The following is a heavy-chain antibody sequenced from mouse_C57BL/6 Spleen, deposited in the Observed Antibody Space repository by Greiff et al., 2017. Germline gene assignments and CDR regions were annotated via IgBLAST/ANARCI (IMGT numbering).Heavy chain of an antibody. D-gene: IGHD1-1*02. CDR1: GYTFTSYW. CDR3: ARNMEHYFDY. J-gene: IGHJ2*01. CDR2: LDPNSGGP. Sequence: QVQLQQPGAELVKPGASVKLSCKASGYTFTSYWMHWVKQRPGRGLEWIGRLDPNSGGPKCNEKFKSKATLTVDKPSSTAYMQLSSLTSEDSAVYYCARNMEHYFDYWGQGTTLTVSS. V-gene: IGHV1-72*01.